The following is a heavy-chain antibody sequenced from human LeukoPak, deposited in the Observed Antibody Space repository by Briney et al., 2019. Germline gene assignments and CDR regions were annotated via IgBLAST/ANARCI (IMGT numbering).Heavy chain of an antibody. D-gene: IGHD4-23*01. CDR1: GYSLQSYG. J-gene: IGHJ4*02. CDR2: ISAYTGYT. V-gene: IGHV1-18*01. Sequence: PGASVKVSCKTFGYSLQSYGLSWVRQAPGQGLEWMGWISAYTGYTNYAQNLQGRVTMTTDTSTNTAYMEVRSLRSDDAAVYYCARGDGGYFDYWGQGTLVTVSS. CDR3: ARGDGGYFDY.